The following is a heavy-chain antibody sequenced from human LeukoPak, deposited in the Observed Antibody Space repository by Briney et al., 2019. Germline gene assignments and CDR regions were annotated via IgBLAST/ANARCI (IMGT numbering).Heavy chain of an antibody. J-gene: IGHJ4*02. CDR3: ARGRRYYYDSSGYFF. D-gene: IGHD3-22*01. CDR2: INHSGST. CDR1: GGSFSGYY. Sequence: SETLSLTCGVYGGSFSGYYWSWIRQPPGKGLEWIGEINHSGSTNYNPSLKSRVTISVDTSKNQFSLKLSSVTAADTAVYYCARGRRYYYDSSGYFFWGQGTLVTVSS. V-gene: IGHV4-34*01.